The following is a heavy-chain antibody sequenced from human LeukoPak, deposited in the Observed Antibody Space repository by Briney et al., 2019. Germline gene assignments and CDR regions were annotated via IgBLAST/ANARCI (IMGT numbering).Heavy chain of an antibody. CDR1: GGSFSGYY. D-gene: IGHD5-18*01. CDR3: ARASYGYSYYYYMDV. Sequence: SETLSLTCAVYGGSFSGYYWSWIRQPPGKGLEWIGEINHSGSTNYNPSLKSRVTISVDTSKNQFSLKLSSVTAADTAVYYCARASYGYSYYYYMDVWGKGTTVTVSS. J-gene: IGHJ6*03. V-gene: IGHV4-34*01. CDR2: INHSGST.